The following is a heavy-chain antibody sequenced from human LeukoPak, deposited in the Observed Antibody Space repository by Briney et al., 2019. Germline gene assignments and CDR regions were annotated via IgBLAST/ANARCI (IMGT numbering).Heavy chain of an antibody. CDR1: GFTFSSYG. J-gene: IGHJ4*02. V-gene: IGHV3-30*02. CDR2: IRYDGSNK. D-gene: IGHD5-12*01. CDR3: AKDRLDSGYESPGLDY. Sequence: PGGSLRLSCAASGFTFSSYGTHWVRQAPGQGLEWVAFIRYDGSNKYYADSVKGRFTISRDNSKNTLYLQMNSLRAEDTAVYYCAKDRLDSGYESPGLDYWGQGTLVTVSS.